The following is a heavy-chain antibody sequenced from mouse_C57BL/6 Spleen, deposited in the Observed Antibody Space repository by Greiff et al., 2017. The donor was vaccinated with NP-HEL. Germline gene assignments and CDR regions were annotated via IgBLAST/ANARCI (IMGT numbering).Heavy chain of an antibody. CDR3: TRQEDYYGSSHAMDY. J-gene: IGHJ4*01. CDR2: IYPGNSDT. CDR1: GYTFTSYW. V-gene: IGHV1-5*01. D-gene: IGHD1-1*01. Sequence: VQLQQSGPVLARPGASVKMSCKTSGYTFTSYWMHWVKQRPGQGLEWIGAIYPGNSDTSYNQKFKGKAKLTAVTSASTAYMELSSLTNEDSAVYYCTRQEDYYGSSHAMDYWGQGTSVTVSS.